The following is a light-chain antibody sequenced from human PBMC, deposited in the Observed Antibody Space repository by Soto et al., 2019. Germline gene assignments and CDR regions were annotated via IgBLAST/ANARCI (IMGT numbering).Light chain of an antibody. CDR1: QSVSSN. J-gene: IGKJ1*01. CDR2: GAS. V-gene: IGKV3-20*01. CDR3: QQYGSSPPWT. Sequence: EIVMTQSPATLSVSPGERATLSCRDSQSVSSNLAWYQQKPGQAPRLLIYGASSRATGIPDRFSGSGSGTDFTLTISRLEPEDFAVYYCQQYGSSPPWTFGQGTKVDIK.